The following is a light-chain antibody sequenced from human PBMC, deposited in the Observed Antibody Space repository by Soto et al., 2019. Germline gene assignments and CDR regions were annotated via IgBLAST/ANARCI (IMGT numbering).Light chain of an antibody. CDR2: GAS. V-gene: IGKV3-20*01. J-gene: IGKJ2*01. CDR1: QSVSSSY. Sequence: EIALTQSPGTLSLSPGERATLSCRASQSVSSSYLAWYQQKPGQAPRLLIYGASSRATGIPDRFSGSGSGTDFTLTISRLEPEDLAVYYCQQYGSSGYTFGQGTKLEI. CDR3: QQYGSSGYT.